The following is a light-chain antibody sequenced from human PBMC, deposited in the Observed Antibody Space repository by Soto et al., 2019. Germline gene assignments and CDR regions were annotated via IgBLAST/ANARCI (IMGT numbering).Light chain of an antibody. CDR2: KAS. V-gene: IGKV1-5*03. J-gene: IGKJ2*01. Sequence: DIQMTQFPPTLSASIGDRVTITCRASQTISSSLAWYQQKPGKAPKLLIYKASTLETGVQSRFSGSGSGTEFTLTISSLQPDDFATYYCQQYDSYATYTFGQGTRLEIK. CDR3: QQYDSYATYT. CDR1: QTISSS.